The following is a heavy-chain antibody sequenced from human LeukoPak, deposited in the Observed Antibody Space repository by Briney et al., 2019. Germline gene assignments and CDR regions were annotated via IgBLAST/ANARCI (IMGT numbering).Heavy chain of an antibody. J-gene: IGHJ3*02. CDR1: GGSINNYY. Sequence: QPSETLSLTCTVSGGSINNYYWSWIRQPAGKGLGWIGRIYTRGSTNYNPSLKGRVTMSVDTSKNQFSLKLSSVTAADTAVYYCARGRYCSADICSGGDAFDIWGQGTMVSVSS. D-gene: IGHD2-15*01. CDR2: IYTRGST. CDR3: ARGRYCSADICSGGDAFDI. V-gene: IGHV4-4*07.